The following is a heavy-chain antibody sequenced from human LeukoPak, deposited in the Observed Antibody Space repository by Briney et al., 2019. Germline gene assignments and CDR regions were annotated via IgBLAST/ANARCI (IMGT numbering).Heavy chain of an antibody. CDR2: IYYSGST. CDR3: ARGYSSNWYYFDY. Sequence: SETLSLTCTVSGGSISTYYWSWIRQPPGKGLEWIGYIYYSGSTNYNPSLKSRVTISVDTSKNRFSLKLSSVTAADTAVYYCARGYSSNWYYFDYWGQGTLVTVSS. CDR1: GGSISTYY. V-gene: IGHV4-59*01. D-gene: IGHD6-13*01. J-gene: IGHJ4*02.